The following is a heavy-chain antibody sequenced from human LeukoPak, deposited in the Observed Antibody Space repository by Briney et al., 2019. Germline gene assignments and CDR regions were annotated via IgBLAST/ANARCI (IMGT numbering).Heavy chain of an antibody. CDR3: TREVLFRAFDI. V-gene: IGHV3-7*01. Sequence: GGSLRLSCAASEITFSNYWMSWVRQAPGKGLEWVANIKQDGSEKYYVDSVKGRFTISRDNAKNSLYLQMNSLRAEDTAVYYCTREVLFRAFDIWGQGTMVTVSS. J-gene: IGHJ3*02. D-gene: IGHD2-21*01. CDR2: IKQDGSEK. CDR1: EITFSNYW.